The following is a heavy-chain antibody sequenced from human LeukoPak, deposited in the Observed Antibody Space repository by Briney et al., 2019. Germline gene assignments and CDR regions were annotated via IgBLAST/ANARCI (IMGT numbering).Heavy chain of an antibody. CDR2: ISSSGGST. J-gene: IGHJ3*02. CDR1: GFTFSNYG. CDR3: ARLPELGITATFDI. D-gene: IGHD7-27*01. V-gene: IGHV3-23*01. Sequence: GGSLRLTCAASGFTFSNYGMSWVRQAPGKGLEWVSAISSSGGSTYYADSVKGRFTISRDNSKNTLYLQMNSLRAEDTAVYYCARLPELGITATFDIWGQGTMLTVSS.